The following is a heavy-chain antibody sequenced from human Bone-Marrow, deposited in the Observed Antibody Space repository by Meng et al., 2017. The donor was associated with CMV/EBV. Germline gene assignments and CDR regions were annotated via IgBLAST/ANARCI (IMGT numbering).Heavy chain of an antibody. CDR1: EGTFRSYA. Sequence: HLVQSVGEGKEPGFSVKVSYKASEGTFRSYAISWVRQAPGQGLEWMGGIIPIFGTANYAQKFQGRVTITADESTSTAYMELSSLRSEDTAVYYCARGEGYSSSWSDPFDYWGQGTLVTVSS. V-gene: IGHV1-69*01. D-gene: IGHD6-13*01. J-gene: IGHJ4*02. CDR3: ARGEGYSSSWSDPFDY. CDR2: IIPIFGTA.